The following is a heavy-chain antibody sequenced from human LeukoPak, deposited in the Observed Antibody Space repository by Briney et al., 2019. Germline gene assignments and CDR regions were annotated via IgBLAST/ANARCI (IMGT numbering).Heavy chain of an antibody. CDR1: GGSISSCY. Sequence: SETLSLTCTVSGGSISSCYWSWIRQPAGKGLEWIGRIYTSGSTNYNPSLKSRVTMSVDTSKNQFSLKLSSVTAADTAVYYCASSGGGFLPLVGDSSSPGLYYYYMDVWGKGTTVTVSS. D-gene: IGHD6-6*01. CDR2: IYTSGST. CDR3: ASSGGGFLPLVGDSSSPGLYYYYMDV. V-gene: IGHV4-4*07. J-gene: IGHJ6*03.